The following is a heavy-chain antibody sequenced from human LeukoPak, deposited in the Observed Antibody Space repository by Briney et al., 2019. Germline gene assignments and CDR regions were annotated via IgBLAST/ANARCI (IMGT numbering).Heavy chain of an antibody. CDR3: ARDKGYCSSTSCPYYYYYMDV. V-gene: IGHV4-61*02. J-gene: IGHJ6*03. CDR1: GGSISSGSYY. CDR2: IYTSGST. D-gene: IGHD2-2*01. Sequence: SETLSLTCTVSGGSISSGSYYWSWIRQPAGKGLEWIGRIYTSGSTNYNPSLKSRVTISVDTSKNQFSLKLSSVTAADTAVYYCARDKGYCSSTSCPYYYYYMDVWGKGTTVTVSS.